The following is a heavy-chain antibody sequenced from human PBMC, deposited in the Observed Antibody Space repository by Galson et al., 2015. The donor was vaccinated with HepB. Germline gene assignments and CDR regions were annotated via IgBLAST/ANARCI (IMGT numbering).Heavy chain of an antibody. Sequence: ETLSLTCTVSGGSIGNYYWNWIRQPPGKGLEWIGYIFHSGSSSYNPSLKRRVTISVDTSKNHFSLRLNSVTAADTAVYYCARDSWDFYDSSGGPDAFDIWDQGTTVTVSS. V-gene: IGHV4-59*01. D-gene: IGHD3-22*01. CDR1: GGSIGNYY. CDR3: ARDSWDFYDSSGGPDAFDI. CDR2: IFHSGSS. J-gene: IGHJ3*02.